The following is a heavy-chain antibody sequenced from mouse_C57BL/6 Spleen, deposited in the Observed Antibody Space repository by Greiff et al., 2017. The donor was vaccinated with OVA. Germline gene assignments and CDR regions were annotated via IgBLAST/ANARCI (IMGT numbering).Heavy chain of an antibody. CDR3: TSEGDVTWFAY. CDR1: GYTFTDYE. Sequence: VQLQESGAELVRPGASVTLSCKASGYTFTDYEMHWVKQTPVHGLEWIGAIDPETGGTAYNQKFKGKAILTADKSSSTAYMELRSLTSEDSAVYYCTSEGDVTWFAYWGQGTLVTVSA. J-gene: IGHJ3*01. D-gene: IGHD3-3*01. CDR2: IDPETGGT. V-gene: IGHV1-15*01.